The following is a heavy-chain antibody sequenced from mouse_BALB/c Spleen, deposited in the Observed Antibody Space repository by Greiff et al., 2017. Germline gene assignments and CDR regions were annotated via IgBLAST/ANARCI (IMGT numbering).Heavy chain of an antibody. J-gene: IGHJ4*01. CDR3: ARWDGAMDY. Sequence: EVHLVESGGGLVQPGGSLKLSCAASGFTFSSFGMHWVRQAPEKGLEWVAYISSGSSTIYYADTVKGRFTISRDNPKNTLFLQMTSLRSEDTAMYYCARWDGAMDYWGQGTSVTVSS. CDR1: GFTFSSFG. CDR2: ISSGSSTI. D-gene: IGHD2-3*01. V-gene: IGHV5-17*02.